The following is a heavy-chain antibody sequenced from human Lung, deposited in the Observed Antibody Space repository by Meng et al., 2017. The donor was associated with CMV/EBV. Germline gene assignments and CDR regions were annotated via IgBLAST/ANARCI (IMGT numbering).Heavy chain of an antibody. V-gene: IGHV3-13*01. D-gene: IGHD3/OR15-3a*01. Sequence: ESXKISCAASGFPFSSYDMHWVRQGTGKGLEWVPNINSDSDTFDTGSVKGRFTISREHAKKSLYMQTNNLRAGGTAVYYWVRGKSWFLDFCGRNVWGQGXTVTVSS. CDR1: GFPFSSYD. CDR2: INSDSDT. CDR3: VRGKSWFLDFCGRNV. J-gene: IGHJ6*02.